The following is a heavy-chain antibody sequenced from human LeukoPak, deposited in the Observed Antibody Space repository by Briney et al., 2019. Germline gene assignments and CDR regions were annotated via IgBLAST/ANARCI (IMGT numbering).Heavy chain of an antibody. D-gene: IGHD6-6*01. V-gene: IGHV4-34*01. CDR1: GGSFSGYY. CDR2: INHSGST. J-gene: IGHJ4*02. Sequence: SETLSLTCAVYGGSFSGYYWSWIRQPPGMGLEWIGEINHSGSTNYNPSLKSRVTISVDTSKNQFSLNLSSVTAADTALYYCARGHLVFAYWGQGTLVTVSS. CDR3: ARGHLVFAY.